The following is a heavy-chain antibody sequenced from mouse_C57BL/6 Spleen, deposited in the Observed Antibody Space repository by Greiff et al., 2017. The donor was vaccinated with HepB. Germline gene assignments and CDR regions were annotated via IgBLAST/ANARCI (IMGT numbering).Heavy chain of an antibody. CDR1: GYTFTDYY. Sequence: VQLQQSGAELVRPGASVKLSCKASGYTFTDYYINWVKQRPGQGLEWIARIYPGSGNTYYNEKFKGKATLTAEKSSSTAYMQLSSLTSEDSAVYFCARSQLWSMEERYAMDYWGQGTSVTVSS. V-gene: IGHV1-76*01. CDR2: IYPGSGNT. D-gene: IGHD1-1*02. CDR3: ARSQLWSMEERYAMDY. J-gene: IGHJ4*01.